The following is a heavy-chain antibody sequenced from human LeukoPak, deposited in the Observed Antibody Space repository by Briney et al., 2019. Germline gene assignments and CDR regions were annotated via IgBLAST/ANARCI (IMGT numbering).Heavy chain of an antibody. V-gene: IGHV4-59*02. CDR1: GASVRSHF. Sequence: PTETLSLTCGVSGASVRSHFWSWIRQTPGMGLERIGYVSNKGSTAYNPSLRSRVTISLDAPKNEVSLNVRSVSAADTAVYYCAKDVSGTYYAFDVWGQGRTV. J-gene: IGHJ3*01. CDR2: VSNKGST. D-gene: IGHD1-26*01. CDR3: AKDVSGTYYAFDV.